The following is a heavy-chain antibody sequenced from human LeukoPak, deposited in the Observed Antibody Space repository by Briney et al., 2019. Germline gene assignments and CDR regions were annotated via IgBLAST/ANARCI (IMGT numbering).Heavy chain of an antibody. CDR3: AREGYGGNADAFDI. D-gene: IGHD4-23*01. CDR1: GGSISSTFYY. Sequence: PSETLSLTCTVSGGSISSTFYYWGWIRQPPGKGLEWIGSINYSGSTYYNPSLKSRVTISVDTSKNQFSLKLSSVTAADTAVYYCAREGYGGNADAFDIWGQGTMVTVSS. J-gene: IGHJ3*02. CDR2: INYSGST. V-gene: IGHV4-39*07.